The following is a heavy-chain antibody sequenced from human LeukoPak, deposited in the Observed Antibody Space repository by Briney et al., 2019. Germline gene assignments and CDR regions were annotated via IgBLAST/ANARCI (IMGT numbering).Heavy chain of an antibody. J-gene: IGHJ4*02. V-gene: IGHV4-31*02. D-gene: IGHD5-18*01. CDR2: IYYSGDT. CDR3: ARAPRDTNSWYYFDY. CDR1: GGSISSGDYY. Sequence: SETLSLTCTVSGGSISSGDYYWSWICQHPGKGLEWIGYIYYSGDTYYNPSLKSRVTISVDTSKNQFSLKLSSVTAADTAVYYCARAPRDTNSWYYFDYWGQGTLVSVSS.